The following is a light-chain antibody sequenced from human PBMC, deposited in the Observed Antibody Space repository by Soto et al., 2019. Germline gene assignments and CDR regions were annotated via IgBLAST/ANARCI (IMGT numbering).Light chain of an antibody. CDR1: QSVXRN. V-gene: IGKV3D-15*01. CDR3: QQYKSGTRT. J-gene: IGKJ5*01. Sequence: EVVLIQSPATPSASPGARVTLSFRASQSVXRNLGWYQQEPGQAPRLLIYDXSTSANGTPASLSGSGSGTKFTLRISSLQSYYCAGYYCQQYKSGTRTFGQGTRLEIK. CDR2: DXS.